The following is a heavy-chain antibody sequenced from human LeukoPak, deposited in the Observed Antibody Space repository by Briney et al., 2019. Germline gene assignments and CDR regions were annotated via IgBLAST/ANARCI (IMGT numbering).Heavy chain of an antibody. J-gene: IGHJ4*02. Sequence: GRSLRLSCAASGFTFSSYAMHWVRQAPGKGLEWVAVISYDGSNKYYADSVKGRFTISRDNSKHTLYLQTNSLRAEDTAVYYCARARSSSYYYDSSGYYDYWGQGTLVTVSS. CDR1: GFTFSSYA. CDR3: ARARSSSYYYDSSGYYDY. V-gene: IGHV3-30*01. D-gene: IGHD3-22*01. CDR2: ISYDGSNK.